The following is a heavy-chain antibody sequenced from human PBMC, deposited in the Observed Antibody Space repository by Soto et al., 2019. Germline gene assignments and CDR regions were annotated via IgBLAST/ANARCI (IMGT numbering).Heavy chain of an antibody. CDR2: ISYDGSNK. J-gene: IGHJ4*02. V-gene: IGHV3-30-3*01. Sequence: GGSLRLSCAASGFTFSSYAMHWVRQAPGKGLEWVAVISYDGSNKYYADSVKGRFTISRDNSKNTLYLQMNSLRAEDTAVYYCARSRISLGTFFDYWGQGTLVTVSS. CDR3: ARSRISLGTFFDY. CDR1: GFTFSSYA. D-gene: IGHD6-13*01.